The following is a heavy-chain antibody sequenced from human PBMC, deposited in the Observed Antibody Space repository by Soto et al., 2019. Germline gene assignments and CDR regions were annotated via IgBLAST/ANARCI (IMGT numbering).Heavy chain of an antibody. V-gene: IGHV3-21*01. CDR2: ISSSSSYI. D-gene: IGHD4-4*01. CDR1: GFTFSSYS. Sequence: PGGSLRLSYAASGFTFSSYSMNWVRQSPGEGLEWVSSISSSSSYIYYADSVRGRFTISRDNAKNSLYLQMNSLRAEETAVYYCARDRGYSNLRGYYYGMDVWGQGTTVTVSS. CDR3: ARDRGYSNLRGYYYGMDV. J-gene: IGHJ6*02.